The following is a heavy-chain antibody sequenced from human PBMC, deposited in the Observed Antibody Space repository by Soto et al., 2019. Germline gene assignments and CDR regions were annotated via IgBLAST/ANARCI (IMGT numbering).Heavy chain of an antibody. D-gene: IGHD3-10*01. Sequence: SGGSLRLSCAASGFTFSSYWMHWVRQAPGKGLVWVSRINSDGSSTSYADSVKGRFTISRDNAKNTLYLQMNSLRAEDTAVYYCARVGPPALWFGESFFDHWGQGTLVTVSS. CDR3: ARVGPPALWFGESFFDH. V-gene: IGHV3-74*01. CDR2: INSDGSST. J-gene: IGHJ4*02. CDR1: GFTFSSYW.